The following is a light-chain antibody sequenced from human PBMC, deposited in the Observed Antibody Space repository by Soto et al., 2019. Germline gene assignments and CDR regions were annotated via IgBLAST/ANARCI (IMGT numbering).Light chain of an antibody. CDR3: SSYAGSSNV. Sequence: QSALTQPPSASGSPGRSVAISCTGTSSDVGGYNYASWYQQHPGKAPKLMIYEVNKRPSGVPDRFSGSRSGNTASLTVSGLQAEDEADYYCSSYAGSSNVFGTGTKVTVL. CDR2: EVN. CDR1: SSDVGGYNY. J-gene: IGLJ1*01. V-gene: IGLV2-8*01.